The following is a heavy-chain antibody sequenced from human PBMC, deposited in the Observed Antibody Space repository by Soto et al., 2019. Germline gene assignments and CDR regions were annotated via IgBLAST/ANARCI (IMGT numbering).Heavy chain of an antibody. CDR2: ISYDGSNK. J-gene: IGHJ3*02. V-gene: IGHV3-30*04. CDR1: GFTFSSYA. Sequence: GGSLRLSCAASGFTFSSYAMHWVRQAPGKGLEWVAVISYDGSNKYYADSVKGRFTISRDNSKNTLYLQMNSLRAEDTAVYYCARDLGASDDSRRGGDAFDIWGQGTMVTVSS. D-gene: IGHD3-16*01. CDR3: ARDLGASDDSRRGGDAFDI.